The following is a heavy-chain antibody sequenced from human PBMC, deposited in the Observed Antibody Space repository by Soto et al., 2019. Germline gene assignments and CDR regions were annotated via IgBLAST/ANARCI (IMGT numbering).Heavy chain of an antibody. CDR2: IYYSGST. CDR3: ATKIAAAAVYYFDF. CDR1: GGSISSGGYY. J-gene: IGHJ4*02. D-gene: IGHD6-13*01. Sequence: SETLSLTCTVSGGSISSGGYYWSWIRQLPGKGLEWIGYIYYSGSTFYNPSLKSRVTITVDTSKNQFSLKLSSVTAADTAVYYCATKIAAAAVYYFDFWGQGTLVTVSS. V-gene: IGHV4-31*03.